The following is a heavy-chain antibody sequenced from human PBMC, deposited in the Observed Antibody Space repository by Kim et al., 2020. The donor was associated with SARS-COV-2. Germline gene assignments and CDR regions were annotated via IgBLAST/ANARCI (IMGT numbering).Heavy chain of an antibody. CDR2: INPSGGST. J-gene: IGHJ4*02. CDR3: ARERITTPDY. CDR1: GYTFTSFY. V-gene: IGHV1-46*01. D-gene: IGHD4-4*01. Sequence: ASVKVSCKASGYTFTSFYIHWVRQAPGQGIEWMGIINPSGGSTNYAQKFQGRVTVTRDTSTSTVYMELSRLTSDETAVYYCARERITTPDYWCQGTLLTV.